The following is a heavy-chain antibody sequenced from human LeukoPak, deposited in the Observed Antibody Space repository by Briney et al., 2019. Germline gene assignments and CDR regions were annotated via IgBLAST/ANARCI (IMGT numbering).Heavy chain of an antibody. J-gene: IGHJ4*02. Sequence: SQTLSLTCAVSGGSISSGGYSWSWIRQPPGKGLEWIGYIYHSGSTYYNPSLKSRVTISVDTSKNQFSLNLNSVTAADTAVYYCARGGTLMTMVNWGQGTLVTVSS. V-gene: IGHV4-30-2*01. D-gene: IGHD4/OR15-4a*01. CDR3: ARGGTLMTMVN. CDR1: GGSISSGGYS. CDR2: IYHSGST.